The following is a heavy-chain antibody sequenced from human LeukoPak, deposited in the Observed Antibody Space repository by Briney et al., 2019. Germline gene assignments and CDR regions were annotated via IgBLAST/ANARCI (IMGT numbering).Heavy chain of an antibody. Sequence: PSQTLSLTCTVSGGSISSGDYYWSWIRQPPGKGLEWIGEINHSGSTNYNPSLKSRVTISVDTSKNQFSLKLSSVTAADTAVYYCADGITGTTGPTWGQGTLVTVSS. CDR2: INHSGST. J-gene: IGHJ5*02. V-gene: IGHV4-30-4*01. CDR1: GGSISSGDYY. D-gene: IGHD1-7*01. CDR3: ADGITGTTGPT.